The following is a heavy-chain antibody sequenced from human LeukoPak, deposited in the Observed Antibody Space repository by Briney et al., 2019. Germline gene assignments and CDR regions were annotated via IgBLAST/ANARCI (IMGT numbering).Heavy chain of an antibody. V-gene: IGHV5-51*01. J-gene: IGHJ3*02. D-gene: IGHD6-13*01. CDR1: GYSFNSYW. CDR2: IYLGDSDT. CDR3: ARRGSSWNGDAFDI. Sequence: GESLKSSCKGSGYSFNSYWIGWVRQMPGKGLEWMGIIYLGDSDTRYSPSFQGQVTISVDKSISTAYLQWSSLKASDTAMYYCARRGSSWNGDAFDIWGQGTMVTVSS.